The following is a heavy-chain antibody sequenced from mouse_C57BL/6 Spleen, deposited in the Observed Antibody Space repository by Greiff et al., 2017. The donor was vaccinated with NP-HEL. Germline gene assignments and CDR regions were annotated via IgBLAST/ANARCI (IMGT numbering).Heavy chain of an antibody. CDR1: GYTFTSYW. D-gene: IGHD1-1*01. J-gene: IGHJ2*01. CDR2: IYPGNSDT. CDR3: TSGDYYGSSVFDY. V-gene: IGHV1-5*01. Sequence: VHVKQSGTVLARPGASVKMSCKTSGYTFTSYWMHWVKQRPGQGLEWIGAIYPGNSDTSYNQKFKGKAKLTAVTSASTAYMELSSLTNEDSAVYYCTSGDYYGSSVFDYWGQGTTLTVSS.